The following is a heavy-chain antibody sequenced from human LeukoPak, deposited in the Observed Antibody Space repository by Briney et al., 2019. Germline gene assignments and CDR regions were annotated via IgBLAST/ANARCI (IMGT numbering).Heavy chain of an antibody. CDR1: GYSFTSNV. CDR2: ISAYNGNT. J-gene: IGHJ4*02. V-gene: IGHV1-18*01. CDR3: ALLTYYYDSSGYPADY. D-gene: IGHD3-22*01. Sequence: VASVKVSCKASGYSFTSNVISWVRQAPGQGLEWMGWISAYNGNTNYAQKLQGRVTMTTDTSTSTAYMELRSLRSDDTAVYYCALLTYYYDSSGYPADYWGQGTLVTVSS.